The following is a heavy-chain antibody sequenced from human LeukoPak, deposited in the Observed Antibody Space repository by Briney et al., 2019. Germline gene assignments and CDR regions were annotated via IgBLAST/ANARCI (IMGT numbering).Heavy chain of an antibody. J-gene: IGHJ5*02. CDR3: ARDGFYVSVGNWFDP. D-gene: IGHD3-16*01. Sequence: PGGSLRLSCAASGFTFSSYSMNSGRQAPGKGLGWVSSISSSSSYIYYADSVKGRFTISRDNAKNSLYLQMNSLRAEDTAVYYCARDGFYVSVGNWFDPWGQGTLVTVSS. CDR1: GFTFSSYS. CDR2: ISSSSSYI. V-gene: IGHV3-21*01.